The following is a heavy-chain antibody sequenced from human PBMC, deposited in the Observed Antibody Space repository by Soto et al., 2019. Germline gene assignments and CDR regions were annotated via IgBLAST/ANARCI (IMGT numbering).Heavy chain of an antibody. CDR2: ISWNSGSI. CDR3: AKDISHDILTGYYKGFFDY. D-gene: IGHD3-9*01. V-gene: IGHV3-9*01. CDR1: GFTFDDYA. J-gene: IGHJ4*02. Sequence: PVGSLRLSCAASGFTFDDYAMHWVRQAPGKGLEWVSGISWNSGSIGYADSVKGRFTISRDNAKNSLYLQMNSLRAEDTALYYCAKDISHDILTGYYKGFFDYWGQGTLVTVSS.